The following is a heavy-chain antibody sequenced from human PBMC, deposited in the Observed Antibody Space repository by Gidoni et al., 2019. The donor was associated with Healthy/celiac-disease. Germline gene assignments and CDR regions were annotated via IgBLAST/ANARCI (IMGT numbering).Heavy chain of an antibody. J-gene: IGHJ4*02. CDR2: ISYDGSNK. Sequence: QVQLVESGGGVVQPGRSLRLSCAASGFSFSSYGMHWVGQAPGKGLEWVAVISYDGSNKYYADSVKGRFTISRDNSKNTLYLQMNSLRAEDTAVYYCAKASIVGATPPLFDFDYWGQGTLVTVSS. CDR3: AKASIVGATPPLFDFDY. D-gene: IGHD1-26*01. V-gene: IGHV3-30*18. CDR1: GFSFSSYG.